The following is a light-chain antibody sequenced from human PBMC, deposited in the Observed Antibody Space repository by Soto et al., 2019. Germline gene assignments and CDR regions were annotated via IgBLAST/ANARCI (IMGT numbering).Light chain of an antibody. CDR1: HSVSSN. J-gene: IGKJ1*01. V-gene: IGKV3D-15*01. CDR2: GAS. Sequence: EIVMTQSPATLSVSPGGRASLSCRASHSVSSNLAWYQQRPGQAPRLLIYGASFRATGIPDRFTGSGSGTEFTLTITSLQSEDFAVYYCQQYNNWPRTFGQGTK. CDR3: QQYNNWPRT.